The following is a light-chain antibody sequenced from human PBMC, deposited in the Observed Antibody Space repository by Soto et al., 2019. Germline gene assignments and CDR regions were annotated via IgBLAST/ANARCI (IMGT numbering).Light chain of an antibody. V-gene: IGKV2-28*01. J-gene: IGKJ5*01. CDR2: LGS. Sequence: DIVMTQSPLSRPVTHGDPASISFSSSQMLLHSNGYNYLDWYLQKPGQSPQLLIYLGSHRASGVPDRFSGSGSGTDFTLKINRVEAEDVGVYYCMQGLQSPRITFGQGTRLENK. CDR3: MQGLQSPRIT. CDR1: QMLLHSNGYNY.